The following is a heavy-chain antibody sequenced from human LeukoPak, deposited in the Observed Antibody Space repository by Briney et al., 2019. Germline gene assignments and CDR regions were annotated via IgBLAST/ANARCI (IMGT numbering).Heavy chain of an antibody. J-gene: IGHJ4*02. CDR2: IIPIFGTA. CDR3: ARDSDSSGWATFDY. D-gene: IGHD6-19*01. V-gene: IGHV1-69*05. Sequence: ASVKVSCKASGGTFSSYAISWVRQAPGQGLEWMGGIIPIFGTANYAQKFQGRVTITTDESTSTAYMELSNLRSEDTAVYYCARDSDSSGWATFDYWGQGTLVTVSS. CDR1: GGTFSSYA.